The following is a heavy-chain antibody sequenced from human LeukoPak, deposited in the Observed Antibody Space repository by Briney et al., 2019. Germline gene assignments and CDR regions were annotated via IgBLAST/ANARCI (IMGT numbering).Heavy chain of an antibody. D-gene: IGHD5-12*01. J-gene: IGHJ4*02. CDR1: GGSIGSYY. CDR3: ARGNNPSGGLAPTIWFRY. V-gene: IGHV4-59*01. CDR2: VFFSVMT. Sequence: SETLSLTCTVSGGSIGSYYWSWLRQSPAKGPDWIGYVFFSVMTDYNPSLKSRVTISVATSKNQFSTKLSSVSAADPALYYCARGNNPSGGLAPTIWFRYWGQGILVTVSS.